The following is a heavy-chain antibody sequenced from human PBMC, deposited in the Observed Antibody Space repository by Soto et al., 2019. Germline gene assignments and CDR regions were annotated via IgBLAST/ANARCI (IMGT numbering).Heavy chain of an antibody. CDR2: IIPIFGTA. V-gene: IGHV1-69*13. CDR1: GGTFSSYA. D-gene: IGHD6-6*01. CDR3: ARSNYSSSSRDGAFDI. J-gene: IGHJ3*02. Sequence: SVKVSCKASGGTFSSYAISWVRQAPGQGLEWMGGIIPIFGTANYAQKFQGRVTITADESTSTAYMELSSLRSEDTAVYYCARSNYSSSSRDGAFDIWGQGTMVTVSS.